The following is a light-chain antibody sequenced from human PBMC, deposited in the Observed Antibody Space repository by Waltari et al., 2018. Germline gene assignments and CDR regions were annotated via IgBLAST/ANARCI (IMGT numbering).Light chain of an antibody. Sequence: IQLTQSPSSLSASVGDRVTITCRASQDISSYLAWYHQKPGKAPKLLIYSSSTLQSGVPSRFSGSGSGTDFNLTISVLQPEDFSTYYCQQRNNFPIAFGQGTRLEIK. CDR1: QDISSY. CDR3: QQRNNFPIA. V-gene: IGKV1-9*01. J-gene: IGKJ5*01. CDR2: SSS.